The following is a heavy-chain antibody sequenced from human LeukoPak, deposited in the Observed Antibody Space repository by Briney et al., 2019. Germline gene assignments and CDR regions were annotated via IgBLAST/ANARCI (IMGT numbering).Heavy chain of an antibody. D-gene: IGHD3-9*01. CDR2: IYNDGRT. J-gene: IGHJ3*02. CDR1: GVTVRSNY. V-gene: IGHV3-53*01. CDR3: AKALTALRYFDWLVTPPGDAFDI. Sequence: GGSLRLSCAASGVTVRSNYRTWIRQAPGKGLEWVSVIYNDGRTYYADSVKGRFTISRDNSKNTLYLQMNSLRADDTAVYYCAKALTALRYFDWLVTPPGDAFDIWGQGTMVTVSS.